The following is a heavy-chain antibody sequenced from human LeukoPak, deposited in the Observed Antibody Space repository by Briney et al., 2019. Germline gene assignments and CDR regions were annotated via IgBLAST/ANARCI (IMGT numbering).Heavy chain of an antibody. CDR1: GGSISSGGYY. CDR3: ARDLGFWSGPDY. Sequence: SQTLSLTCTVSGGSISSGGYYWSWIRQHPGKGLQWIGRIYSSGSTNYNPSLKSRVTMSVDTSKNQFSLRLSSVTAADTAVYYCARDLGFWSGPDYWGQGTLVTVSS. CDR2: IYSSGST. D-gene: IGHD3-3*01. J-gene: IGHJ4*02. V-gene: IGHV4-61*02.